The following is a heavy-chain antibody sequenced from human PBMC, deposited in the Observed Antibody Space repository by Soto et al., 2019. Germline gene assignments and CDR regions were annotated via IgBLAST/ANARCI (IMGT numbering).Heavy chain of an antibody. CDR3: ARHLTTMTTTDY. D-gene: IGHD4-17*01. CDR2: IYYSGST. J-gene: IGHJ4*02. V-gene: IGHV4-30-4*01. Sequence: SETLSLTCTVSGGSISSGDYYWSWIRQPPGKGLEWIGYIYYSGSTYYNPSLKSRVTISVDTSKKQFSLKLSSVTAADTAVYYCARHLTTMTTTDYWGQGTLVTVSS. CDR1: GGSISSGDYY.